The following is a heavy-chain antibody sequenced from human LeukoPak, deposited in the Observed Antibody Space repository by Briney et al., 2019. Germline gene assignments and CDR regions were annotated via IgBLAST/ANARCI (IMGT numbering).Heavy chain of an antibody. D-gene: IGHD3-10*01. CDR1: GFTFTSHS. CDR2: ISSSSSYI. V-gene: IGHV3-21*01. Sequence: GGSLRLSCEVSGFTFTSHSMNWVRQAPGKGLEWVSFISSSSSYIYYADSVKGRFTISRDNAKNSLYLQINSLRAEDTAVYYCARDRVDYWGQGTLVTVSS. CDR3: ARDRVDY. J-gene: IGHJ4*02.